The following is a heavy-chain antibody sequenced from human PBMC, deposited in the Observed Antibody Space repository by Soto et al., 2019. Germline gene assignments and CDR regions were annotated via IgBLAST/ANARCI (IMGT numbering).Heavy chain of an antibody. J-gene: IGHJ4*02. Sequence: ASVKVSCKASGYTFTSYAMHWVRQAPGQRLEWMGWINAGNGNTKYSQKFQGRVTITRDTSASTAYMELSSLRSEDTAVYYCAGGSGSYHEPLPFDYWGQGTLVTVSS. D-gene: IGHD1-26*01. V-gene: IGHV1-3*01. CDR3: AGGSGSYHEPLPFDY. CDR2: INAGNGNT. CDR1: GYTFTSYA.